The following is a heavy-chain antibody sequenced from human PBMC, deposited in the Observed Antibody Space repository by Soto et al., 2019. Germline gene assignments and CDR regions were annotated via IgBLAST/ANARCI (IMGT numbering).Heavy chain of an antibody. V-gene: IGHV3-30-3*01. CDR1: GFTFSSYA. D-gene: IGHD3-22*01. CDR3: ARDDYDSSGPIGGY. CDR2: ISYDGSNK. J-gene: IGHJ4*02. Sequence: PGGSLRLSCAASGFTFSSYAMHWVRQAPGKGLEWVAVISYDGSNKYYADSVKGRFTISRDNSKNTLYLQMNSLRAEDTAVYYCARDDYDSSGPIGGYWGQGTLVTVSS.